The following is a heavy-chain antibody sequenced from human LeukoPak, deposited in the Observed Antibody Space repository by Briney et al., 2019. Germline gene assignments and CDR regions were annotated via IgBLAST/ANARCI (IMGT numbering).Heavy chain of an antibody. J-gene: IGHJ3*02. Sequence: PGGSLRLSCAASGFTFSSYWMHWVRQAPGKGLVWVSRINSDGCSTSYADSVKGRFTISRDNAKNTLYLQMNSLRAEDTAVYYCARDIGAGNDALDIWGQGTMVTVSS. CDR2: INSDGCST. CDR1: GFTFSSYW. V-gene: IGHV3-74*01. D-gene: IGHD1-1*01. CDR3: ARDIGAGNDALDI.